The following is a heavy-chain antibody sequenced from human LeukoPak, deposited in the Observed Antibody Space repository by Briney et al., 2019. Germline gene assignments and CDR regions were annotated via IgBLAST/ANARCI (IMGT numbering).Heavy chain of an antibody. CDR1: GGTFSSYA. Sequence: SVKVSCKASGGTFSSYAVSWVRQAPGQGLEWMGGIIPIFGTANYAQKFQGRVTITADESTSTANMELSSLRSEDTAVYYCARDRHSVAVAGMPFYYPVVAFDIWGQGTMVTVSS. D-gene: IGHD6-19*01. CDR3: ARDRHSVAVAGMPFYYPVVAFDI. V-gene: IGHV1-69*13. CDR2: IIPIFGTA. J-gene: IGHJ3*02.